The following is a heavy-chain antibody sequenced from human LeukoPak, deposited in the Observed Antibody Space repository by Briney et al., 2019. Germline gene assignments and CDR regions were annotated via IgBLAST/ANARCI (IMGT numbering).Heavy chain of an antibody. CDR1: GFTFSNAW. J-gene: IGHJ5*02. V-gene: IGHV3-15*01. CDR2: IKSKTDGGTT. D-gene: IGHD2-2*01. Sequence: GGSLRLSCAASGFTFSNAWMSWVRQAPGKGLEWVGRIKSKTDGGTTDYAAPVKGRFTISRDDSKNTLYLQMNSLKTEDTAVYYCTKDIVVVPAAPIPYNWFDPWGQGTLVTLPS. CDR3: TKDIVVVPAAPIPYNWFDP.